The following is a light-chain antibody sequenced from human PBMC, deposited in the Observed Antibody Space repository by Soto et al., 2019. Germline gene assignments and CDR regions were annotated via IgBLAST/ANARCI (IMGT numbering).Light chain of an antibody. CDR2: EVR. Sequence: QSALTQPASVSGSPGQSITIACTGTNRDVGSYNLVSWYQQRPGEAPKLIISEVRNRPSGISYRFTGSKSGNTASLTISGLQAEDEADYYCQSYDSGLTGSVFGGGTKLTVL. J-gene: IGLJ2*01. V-gene: IGLV2-14*01. CDR1: NRDVGSYNL. CDR3: QSYDSGLTGSV.